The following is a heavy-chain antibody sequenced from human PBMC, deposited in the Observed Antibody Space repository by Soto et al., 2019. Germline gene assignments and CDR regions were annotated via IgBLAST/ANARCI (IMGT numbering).Heavy chain of an antibody. J-gene: IGHJ6*02. CDR2: ISSSSSYI. CDR3: ARWGSSSSLYYYYYYGMDV. Sequence: PGGSLRLSCAASGFTFSSYSMNWVRQAPGKGLEWVSSISSSSSYIYYADSVKGRFTISRDNAKNSLYLQMNSLRAEDTAVYYCARWGSSSSLYYYYYYGMDVWGQGTTVTV. CDR1: GFTFSSYS. D-gene: IGHD6-6*01. V-gene: IGHV3-21*01.